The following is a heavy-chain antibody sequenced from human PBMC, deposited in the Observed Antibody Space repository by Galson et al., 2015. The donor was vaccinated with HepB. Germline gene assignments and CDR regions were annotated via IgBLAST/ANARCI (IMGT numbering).Heavy chain of an antibody. CDR2: ISGSGGST. Sequence: SLRLSCAASGFTFSSYAMSWVRQAPGKGLEWVSAISGSGGSTYYADSVKGRFTISRDNSKNTLYLQMNSLRAEDTAVYYCAKLSSGAVAAEHSDYWGQGTLVTVSS. D-gene: IGHD6-19*01. CDR3: AKLSSGAVAAEHSDY. V-gene: IGHV3-23*01. CDR1: GFTFSSYA. J-gene: IGHJ4*02.